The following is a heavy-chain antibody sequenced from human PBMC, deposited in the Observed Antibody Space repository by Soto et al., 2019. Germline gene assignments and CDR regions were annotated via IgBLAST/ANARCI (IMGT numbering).Heavy chain of an antibody. CDR2: FIPIFGTA. D-gene: IGHD2-21*02. V-gene: IGHV1-69*01. CDR1: GGTFSSYA. J-gene: IGHJ6*02. CDR3: ARGGYIVVVTATPGYGMDV. Sequence: QVQLVQSGAEVKKPGSSVKVSCKASGGTFSSYAISWVRQAPGQGLECMGGFIPIFGTANYAQKFQGRVTITADESTSTADMELSSLRSEDTAVYYCARGGYIVVVTATPGYGMDVWGQGTTVTVSS.